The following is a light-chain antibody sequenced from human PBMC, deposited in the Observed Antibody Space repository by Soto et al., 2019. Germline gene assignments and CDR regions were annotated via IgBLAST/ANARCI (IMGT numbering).Light chain of an antibody. CDR1: KGISSW. V-gene: IGKV1D-12*01. Sequence: DIQMTQSTSSVSASVGDRVTITCRASKGISSWLAWYQQKPGKAPKLLIYAASSLQSGVPSRFSGSASGTYFTLTISSLQPEDFATYYCQQASSFPLTFGRGKRLEIK. J-gene: IGKJ5*01. CDR2: AAS. CDR3: QQASSFPLT.